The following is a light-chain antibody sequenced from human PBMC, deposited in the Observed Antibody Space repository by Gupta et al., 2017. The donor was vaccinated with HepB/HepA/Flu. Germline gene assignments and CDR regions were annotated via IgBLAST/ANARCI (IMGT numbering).Light chain of an antibody. CDR3: CSYAGSSILV. J-gene: IGLJ3*02. CDR2: EVT. CDR1: NSDVGSHDV. Sequence: SALTQPASVSGSPGQSITISCTGTNSDVGSHDVVSWYQQHPGEVPKLMIYEVTKRPSGVSNRFSGSKSGNTAYLTISGLQPEDEADYYCCSYAGSSILVFGGGTKLTVL. V-gene: IGLV2-23*02.